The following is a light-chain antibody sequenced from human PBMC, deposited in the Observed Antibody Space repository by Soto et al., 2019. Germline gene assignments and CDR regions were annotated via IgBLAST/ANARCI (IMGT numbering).Light chain of an antibody. CDR2: ENN. Sequence: NFMLTQPHSVSESPGKTVTISCTGSSGSIASHYVQWYQQRPGSAPTTVIYENNQRPSGVPGRFSASIDSSSNSASLTISGLKTEDEADYYCQSYDSNNQVFGGGTKLTGL. CDR3: QSYDSNNQV. CDR1: SGSIASHY. V-gene: IGLV6-57*02. J-gene: IGLJ3*02.